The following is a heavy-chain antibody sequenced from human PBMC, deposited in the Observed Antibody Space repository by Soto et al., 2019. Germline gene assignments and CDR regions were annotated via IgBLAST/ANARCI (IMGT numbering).Heavy chain of an antibody. J-gene: IGHJ6*02. D-gene: IGHD2-2*02. CDR3: ARDRYRDSYYYGMDV. CDR2: INPNSGGT. CDR1: GYTFTGYY. V-gene: IGHV1-2*02. Sequence: ASVKVSCKASGYTFTGYYMHWVRQAPGQGLEWMGWINPNSGGTNYAQKFQGRVTMTRDTSISTAYMELSRLRSDDTAVYYCARDRYRDSYYYGMDVWGQGTTVTVSS.